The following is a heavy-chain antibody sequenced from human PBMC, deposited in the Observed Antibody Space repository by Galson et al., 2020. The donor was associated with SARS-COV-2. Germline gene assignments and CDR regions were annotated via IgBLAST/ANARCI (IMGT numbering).Heavy chain of an antibody. D-gene: IGHD6-13*01. CDR2: IYYTGGST. J-gene: IGHJ6*03. CDR3: ARGDYSSSHFPYYYMDV. Sequence: GSLRLSCTVSGGSIASYYGSWVRQPPGKGLEWIGYIYYTGGSTKSNPSLTSRVTMSMAASTNQFSLKLNSVTAADTAVYYCARGDYSSSHFPYYYMDVWGKGTTVTVSS. CDR1: GGSIASYY. V-gene: IGHV4-59*01.